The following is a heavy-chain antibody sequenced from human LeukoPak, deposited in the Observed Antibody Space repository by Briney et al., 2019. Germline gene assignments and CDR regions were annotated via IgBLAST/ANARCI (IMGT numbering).Heavy chain of an antibody. V-gene: IGHV3-20*04. CDR3: ARVQDSSGWYLLDY. J-gene: IGHJ4*02. D-gene: IGHD6-19*01. CDR2: INWNGASP. CDR1: GFTFSSHR. Sequence: PGGSLRLSCAASGFTFSSHRMNWVRQAPGKGLEWVSGINWNGASPDYADSVKGRFTISRDNDKNSLYLQMNSLRAEDTALYYCARVQDSSGWYLLDYWGQGTLVTVSS.